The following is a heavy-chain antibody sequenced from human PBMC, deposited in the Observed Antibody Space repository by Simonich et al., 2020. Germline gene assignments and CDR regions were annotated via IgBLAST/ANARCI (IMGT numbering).Heavy chain of an antibody. CDR1: GYTFTGYY. J-gene: IGHJ4*02. V-gene: IGHV1-2*06. CDR3: ASGWDWGFSHMSDY. CDR2: YNPTRGGT. D-gene: IGHD7-27*01. Sequence: QVQLVQSGAEVKKPGASVKVSCKASGYTFTGYYMHWVRQAPGKGLEGKGQYNPTRGGTNDDKKFQGRGTMTRDTSISTAYMELSRLRSDDTAVYYCASGWDWGFSHMSDYWGQGTLVTVSS.